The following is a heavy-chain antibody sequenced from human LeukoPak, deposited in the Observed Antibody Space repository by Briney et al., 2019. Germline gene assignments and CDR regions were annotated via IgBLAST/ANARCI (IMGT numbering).Heavy chain of an antibody. CDR1: GHIFINYW. D-gene: IGHD2/OR15-2a*01. V-gene: IGHV5-51*01. Sequence: GASLQISCKGPGHIFINYWIAWVRRLPGKGLEWIGIIFPGDSHTRYSPSFQGQVTTSADMSIDTAYLQWSSLRAPAPPLFSCARFPGLCSVVIWGQGPRV. CDR2: IFPGDSHT. CDR3: ARFPGLCSVVI. J-gene: IGHJ4*02.